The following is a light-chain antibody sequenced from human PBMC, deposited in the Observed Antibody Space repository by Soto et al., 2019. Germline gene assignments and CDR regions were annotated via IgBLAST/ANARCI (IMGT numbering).Light chain of an antibody. CDR3: QQYGSSPAT. V-gene: IGKV3-20*01. CDR1: ESVRSSY. Sequence: EIVLTQSPGTLSLYPGERATLSCRASESVRSSYLAWYQQKPGQAHRLLIYGAYTRATGIQDRFTGSGSGTDFTLSVRRLEPEDFAVYFCQQYGSSPATFGQGTKVDI. J-gene: IGKJ1*01. CDR2: GAY.